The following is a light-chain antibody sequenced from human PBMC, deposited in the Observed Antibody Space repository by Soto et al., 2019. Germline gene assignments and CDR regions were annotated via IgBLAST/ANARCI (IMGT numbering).Light chain of an antibody. CDR3: MQALQTRT. Sequence: DIVMTQSPLSLPVTPGEPASISCRSSQSLLHNNGYNYLDWYLQKPGQSPQLLIYLGSNRASGLPDRFSGSGSGTDFTLKISRVEAEDVGVYYCMQALQTRTFGQGTKVEIK. CDR1: QSLLHNNGYNY. J-gene: IGKJ1*01. V-gene: IGKV2-28*01. CDR2: LGS.